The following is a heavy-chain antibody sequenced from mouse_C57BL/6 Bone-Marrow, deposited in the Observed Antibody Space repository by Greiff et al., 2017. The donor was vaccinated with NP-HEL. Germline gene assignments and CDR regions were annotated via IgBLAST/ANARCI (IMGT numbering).Heavy chain of an antibody. V-gene: IGHV1-50*01. D-gene: IGHD3-3*01. J-gene: IGHJ3*01. CDR3: ARGGTLFAY. Sequence: QVQLQQPGAELVKPGASVKLSCKASGYTFTSYWMQWVKQRPGQGLEWIGAISPSDSYTNYNQKFKGKATLTVDTSSSTAYMQLSSLTSEDSAVYYCARGGTLFAYWGQGTLVTVSA. CDR1: GYTFTSYW. CDR2: ISPSDSYT.